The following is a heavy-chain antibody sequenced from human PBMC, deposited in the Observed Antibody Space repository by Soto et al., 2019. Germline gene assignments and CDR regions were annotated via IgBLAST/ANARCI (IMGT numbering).Heavy chain of an antibody. CDR3: AREYVDTAMVPGFDY. Sequence: ASVKVSCTASGYTFTSYGISWVRQAPGQGLEWMGWISAYNGNTNYAQKLQGRVTMTTDTSTSTAYMELRSLRSDDTAVYYCAREYVDTAMVPGFDYWGQGTLVTVSS. V-gene: IGHV1-18*01. CDR1: GYTFTSYG. J-gene: IGHJ4*02. CDR2: ISAYNGNT. D-gene: IGHD5-18*01.